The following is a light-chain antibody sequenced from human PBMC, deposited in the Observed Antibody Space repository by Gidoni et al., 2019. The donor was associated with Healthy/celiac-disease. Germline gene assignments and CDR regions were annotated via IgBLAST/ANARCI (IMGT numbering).Light chain of an antibody. V-gene: IGLV2-14*03. Sequence: ITISCTGTSSDVGGYNYVSWYQQHPGKAPKLMIYDVSNRPSGVSNRFSGSESGNTASLTISGLQAEDEADYYCSSYTSSSTLDVFGTGTKVTVL. J-gene: IGLJ1*01. CDR3: SSYTSSSTLDV. CDR1: SSDVGGYNY. CDR2: DVS.